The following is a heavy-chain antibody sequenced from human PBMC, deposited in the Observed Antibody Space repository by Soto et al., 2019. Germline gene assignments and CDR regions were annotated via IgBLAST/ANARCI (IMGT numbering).Heavy chain of an antibody. CDR3: ENDMGVYAILDY. CDR1: GFTFDDYA. V-gene: IGHV3-43*02. CDR2: ISGDGGST. J-gene: IGHJ4*02. Sequence: GGSLRLSCAASGFTFDDYAMRWVRQAPGKGLEWVSLISGDGGSTYYADSVKGRFTISRDNSNNSLYLQMNSLRTEDTVLYYCENDMGVYAILDYWGQGTLVTVSS. D-gene: IGHD2-8*02.